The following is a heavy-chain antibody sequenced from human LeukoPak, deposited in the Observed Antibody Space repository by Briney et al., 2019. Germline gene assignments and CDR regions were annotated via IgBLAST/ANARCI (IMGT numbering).Heavy chain of an antibody. CDR2: IYYSGST. V-gene: IGHV4-39*07. CDR1: GDSISRSGYY. Sequence: SETLSLTCSVSGDSISRSGYYWGWIRQPPGKGLEWIGSIYYSGSTYYNPSLKSRVTISEGTSKNQFSLKLSSVTAADTAVYYCARTDSSSWSLDIWGQGTMVTVSS. CDR3: ARTDSSSWSLDI. D-gene: IGHD6-13*01. J-gene: IGHJ3*02.